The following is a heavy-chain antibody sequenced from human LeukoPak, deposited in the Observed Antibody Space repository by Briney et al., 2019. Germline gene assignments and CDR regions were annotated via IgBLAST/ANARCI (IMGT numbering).Heavy chain of an antibody. V-gene: IGHV4-59*01. CDR2: IYYSGST. J-gene: IGHJ3*02. Sequence: PSETLSLTCTVSGGSISSYYWSWIRQPPGKGLEWIGYIYYSGSTNYNPSLKSRVTISVDTSKNQFSLKLSSVTAADTAVYYCARESYYYDSSGYYYVYAFDIWGQGTMVTVSS. CDR1: GGSISSYY. CDR3: ARESYYYDSSGYYYVYAFDI. D-gene: IGHD3-22*01.